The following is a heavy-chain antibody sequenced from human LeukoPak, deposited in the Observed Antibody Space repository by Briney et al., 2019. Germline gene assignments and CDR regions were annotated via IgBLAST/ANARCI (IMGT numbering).Heavy chain of an antibody. D-gene: IGHD3-22*01. J-gene: IGHJ4*02. CDR1: GYTFTGYY. Sequence: GASVKVSCKASGYTFTGYYMHWVRQAPGQGLEWMGWINPNSGGTNYAQKFQGRVTMTRDTSISTAYMELSRLRSDDTAVYYCARVSYYYDSSGYYYDGVGFDYWGQGTLVPVSS. V-gene: IGHV1-2*02. CDR3: ARVSYYYDSSGYYYDGVGFDY. CDR2: INPNSGGT.